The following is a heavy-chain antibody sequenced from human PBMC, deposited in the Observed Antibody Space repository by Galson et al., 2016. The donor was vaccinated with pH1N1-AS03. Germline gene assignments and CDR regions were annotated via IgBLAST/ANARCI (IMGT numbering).Heavy chain of an antibody. CDR2: IYPGDSDT. D-gene: IGHD5-24*01. CDR3: ARQVRDGYNGYFDY. V-gene: IGHV5-51*01. Sequence: QSGAEVKKPGESLKISCKTSGYIFTSYWVASVRHMPGKGLEWMGIIYPGDSDTRYSPSFQGQVTISADRSINTAYLQWSSLMASDTAIYYCARQVRDGYNGYFDYWGQGILVTVSS. CDR1: GYIFTSYW. J-gene: IGHJ4*02.